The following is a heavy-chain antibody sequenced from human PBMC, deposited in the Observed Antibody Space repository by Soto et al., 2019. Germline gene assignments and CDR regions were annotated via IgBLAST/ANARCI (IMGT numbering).Heavy chain of an antibody. D-gene: IGHD2-2*01. CDR3: ARGGYCSSTSCARGMDV. CDR2: ISNSGST. V-gene: IGHV4-31*03. CDR1: GGSISSGDYY. J-gene: IGHJ6*02. Sequence: QVQLQESGPGLVKPSQTLSLTCTVSGGSISSGDYYWNWIRQHPGKGLEWIGYISNSGSTYYNPSLKSRVTISVDTSKNQFSLRLNSVTAADTAVYYCARGGYCSSTSCARGMDVWGQGTTVTVSS.